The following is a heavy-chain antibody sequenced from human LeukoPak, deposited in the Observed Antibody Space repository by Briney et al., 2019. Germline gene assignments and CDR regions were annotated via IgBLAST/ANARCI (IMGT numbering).Heavy chain of an antibody. J-gene: IGHJ4*02. CDR3: ADLFGSSGYYFDL. CDR1: GITLSNYG. Sequence: GGSLRLSCAVSGITLSNYGMSWVRQAPGKGREWVSAISGSGGSTYYADSVKGRFTISRDNSKNTVYLQMNSLRAEDTAVYYCADLFGSSGYYFDLWGQGTLVTVSS. CDR2: ISGSGGST. V-gene: IGHV3-23*01. D-gene: IGHD3-22*01.